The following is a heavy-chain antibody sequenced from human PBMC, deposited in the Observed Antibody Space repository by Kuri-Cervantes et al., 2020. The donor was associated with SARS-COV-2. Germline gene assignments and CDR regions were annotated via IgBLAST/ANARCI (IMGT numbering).Heavy chain of an antibody. CDR3: ARDYSEWGFHPTRRRYGMDV. Sequence: GGSLRLSCAASGITFSTYGMHWVRQAPGKGLEWVAIISYDGSNKYYAEPVKGRFTISRDNSKNTLYLQMNSLRAEDTAVYYCARDYSEWGFHPTRRRYGMDVWGQGTTVTVSS. J-gene: IGHJ6*02. V-gene: IGHV3-30*03. CDR2: ISYDGSNK. D-gene: IGHD2-15*01. CDR1: GITFSTYG.